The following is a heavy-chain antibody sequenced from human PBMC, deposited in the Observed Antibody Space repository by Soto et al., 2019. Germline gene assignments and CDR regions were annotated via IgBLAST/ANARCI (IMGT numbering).Heavy chain of an antibody. CDR3: ARYISLPAAVDNWFDP. Sequence: SGPTLVNPTETLTLTCTVSGFSLSNAGMGVSWTRQPPGKALEWLANIFSNGEKSYSTSLEHRLTISKDTSKSQVVLIMTNIDPLDTATYYCARYISLPAAVDNWFDPWGQGTLVTVSS. CDR2: IFSNGEK. CDR1: GFSLSNAGMG. D-gene: IGHD2-2*01. J-gene: IGHJ5*02. V-gene: IGHV2-26*01.